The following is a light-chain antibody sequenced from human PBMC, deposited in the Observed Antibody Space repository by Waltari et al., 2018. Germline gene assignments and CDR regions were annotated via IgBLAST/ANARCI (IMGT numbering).Light chain of an antibody. CDR3: AAWDDSLNGLYV. Sequence: QSVLTQRPSASGTPGQRVPMSCSGSSPNIGSNAVTWYQQLPGTAPKLLIYSNNQRPSGVPDRFSGSKSGTSASLAISGLQSEDEADYYCAAWDDSLNGLYVFGTGTKVTVL. CDR2: SNN. J-gene: IGLJ1*01. CDR1: SPNIGSNA. V-gene: IGLV1-44*01.